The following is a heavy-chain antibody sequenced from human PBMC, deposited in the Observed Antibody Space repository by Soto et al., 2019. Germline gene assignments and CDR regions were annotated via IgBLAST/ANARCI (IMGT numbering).Heavy chain of an antibody. D-gene: IGHD3-10*01. CDR3: AAFEAIAMVRGYAFDI. Sequence: GASVKVSCKASGFTFTSSAMQWVRQARGQRLEWIGWIVVGSGNTNYAQKFQERVTITRDMSTSTAYMELSSLRSEDTAVYYCAAFEAIAMVRGYAFDIWGQGTMVTVSS. J-gene: IGHJ3*02. V-gene: IGHV1-58*02. CDR2: IVVGSGNT. CDR1: GFTFTSSA.